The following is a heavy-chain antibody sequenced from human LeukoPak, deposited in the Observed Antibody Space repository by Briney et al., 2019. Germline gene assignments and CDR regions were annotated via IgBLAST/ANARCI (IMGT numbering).Heavy chain of an antibody. Sequence: SETLSLTCTVSGGSISSGGYYWSWIRQHPGKGLEWIGYIYYSGSTYYNPSLKSRVTISVDTSKNQFSLKLSSVTAADTAVYYCARGSQKSSSWNLTRDYWGQGTLVTVSS. CDR3: ARGSQKSSSWNLTRDY. D-gene: IGHD6-13*01. J-gene: IGHJ4*02. CDR1: GGSISSGGYY. CDR2: IYYSGST. V-gene: IGHV4-31*03.